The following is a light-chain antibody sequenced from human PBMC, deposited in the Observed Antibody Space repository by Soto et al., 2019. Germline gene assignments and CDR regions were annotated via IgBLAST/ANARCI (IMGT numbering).Light chain of an antibody. CDR1: SSDVGSYNL. CDR2: EVS. V-gene: IGLV2-23*02. Sequence: ALTQPASVSGSPGQSITISCTGTSSDVGSYNLVSWYQQHPGKAPKLMIYEVSKRPSGVSNRFSGSKSGNTASLTISGLQAEDEADYYCCSYAGSSFYVFGTGTKVNVL. J-gene: IGLJ1*01. CDR3: CSYAGSSFYV.